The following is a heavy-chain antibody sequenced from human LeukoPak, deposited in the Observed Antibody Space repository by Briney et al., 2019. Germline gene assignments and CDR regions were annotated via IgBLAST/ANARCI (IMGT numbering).Heavy chain of an antibody. D-gene: IGHD1-26*01. V-gene: IGHV4-38-2*02. CDR1: GYSISSGYY. J-gene: IGHJ6*03. CDR2: IYHSGST. CDR3: ARDRVVGAIGYYYMDV. Sequence: SETLSLTCTVSGYSISSGYYWGWIRQPPGKGLEWIGSIYHSGSTYYNPSLKSRVTISVDTSKNQFSQKLSSVTAADTAVYYCARDRVVGAIGYYYMDVWGKGTTVTVSS.